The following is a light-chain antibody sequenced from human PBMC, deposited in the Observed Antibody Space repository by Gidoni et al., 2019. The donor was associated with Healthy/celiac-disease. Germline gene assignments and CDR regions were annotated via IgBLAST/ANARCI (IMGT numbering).Light chain of an antibody. J-gene: IGKJ1*01. V-gene: IGKV1-6*01. Sequence: ASQMTQSPSSLSASVGDRVTINCRASQGIRNDLGWYQQKPGKAPKLLIYAASSLESGVPSRFSGSGSGTDFTLTISSLQPEDFATYYCLQDYNYPWAFGQGTKVEIK. CDR2: AAS. CDR3: LQDYNYPWA. CDR1: QGIRND.